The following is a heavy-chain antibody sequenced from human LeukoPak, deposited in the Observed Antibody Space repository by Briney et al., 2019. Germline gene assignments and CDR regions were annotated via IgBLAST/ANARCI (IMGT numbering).Heavy chain of an antibody. Sequence: QPGGSLRLSCAASGFTFSSYAMNWVRQAPGKGLEWVSVISDNGDRTYYADSVKGRFTISRDNSKNTLYLQMNNLRAEDTAVYYCARSIFGVTHGFDVWGQGTMVTVSS. V-gene: IGHV3-23*01. D-gene: IGHD3-3*01. CDR3: ARSIFGVTHGFDV. CDR1: GFTFSSYA. CDR2: ISDNGDRT. J-gene: IGHJ3*01.